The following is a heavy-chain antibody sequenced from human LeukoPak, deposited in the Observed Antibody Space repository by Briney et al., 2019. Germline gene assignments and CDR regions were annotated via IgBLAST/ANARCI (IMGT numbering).Heavy chain of an antibody. D-gene: IGHD6-13*01. CDR1: GYSINNGYY. Sequence: PSETLSLTCTVSGYSINNGYYWGWIRPPPGKGLEWIGSIYHSGSTYYKPSLKSRVTISVDTSKNQFSLKLSSVTAADTAVYYCARAFYSSSWYHKEDFFDYWGQGTPVTVSS. CDR2: IYHSGST. CDR3: ARAFYSSSWYHKEDFFDY. J-gene: IGHJ4*02. V-gene: IGHV4-38-2*02.